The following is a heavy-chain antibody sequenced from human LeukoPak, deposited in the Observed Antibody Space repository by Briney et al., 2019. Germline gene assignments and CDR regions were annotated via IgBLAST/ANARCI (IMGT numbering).Heavy chain of an antibody. CDR2: ISSSNTI. D-gene: IGHD3-10*01. Sequence: GGSLRFSCAASGFTFSSYEMNWVRQAPGKGLEWISYISSSNTIYYADSVKGRFTISRDNANNSLYLQMNSLRAEDTAVYYCARDHYYGSGSFDYWGQGTLVTVSS. CDR3: ARDHYYGSGSFDY. V-gene: IGHV3-48*03. J-gene: IGHJ4*02. CDR1: GFTFSSYE.